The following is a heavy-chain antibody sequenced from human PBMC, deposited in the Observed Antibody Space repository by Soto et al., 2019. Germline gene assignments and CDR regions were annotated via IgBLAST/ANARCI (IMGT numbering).Heavy chain of an antibody. CDR3: ASRDPRTSVVY. V-gene: IGHV4-4*02. D-gene: IGHD1-7*01. CDR1: GGCFTRNNC. CDR2: ICRTGST. J-gene: IGHJ4*02. Sequence: SETLSLTCAVSGGCFTRNNCWTWVRQPPAQGLEWIAEICRTGSTNDMPFHKRRVTISLDKSEDQFPLKVTSLTAADTAVYYCASRDPRTSVVYWGKATLVTVSS.